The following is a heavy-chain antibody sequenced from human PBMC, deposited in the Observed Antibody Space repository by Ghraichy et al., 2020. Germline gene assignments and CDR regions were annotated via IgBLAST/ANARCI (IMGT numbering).Heavy chain of an antibody. V-gene: IGHV6-1*01. Sequence: SQTLSLTCAISGDSVSSNRAAWNWIRQSPARGLEWLGRTYYRYKWYNDYVVSVKSRITINPETSKNQFSLNLNAVTPEETALYHCARGWSSSWCTFDNWGHGTLVTVSS. CDR2: TYYRYKWYN. D-gene: IGHD6-13*01. CDR1: GDSVSSNRAA. CDR3: ARGWSSSWCTFDN. J-gene: IGHJ4*01.